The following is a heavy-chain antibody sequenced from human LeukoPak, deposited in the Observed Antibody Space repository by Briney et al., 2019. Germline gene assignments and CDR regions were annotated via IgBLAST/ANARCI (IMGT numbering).Heavy chain of an antibody. D-gene: IGHD3-10*01. V-gene: IGHV3-7*01. CDR3: AKDRDPLTMVRGVIPDYFDY. J-gene: IGHJ4*02. Sequence: GGSLRLSCAASGFTFSSYWMSWVRQAPGKGLEWVANIKQDGSEKYYVDSVKGRFTISRDNAKNSLYLQMNSLRAEDTAVYYCAKDRDPLTMVRGVIPDYFDYWGQGTLVTVSS. CDR1: GFTFSSYW. CDR2: IKQDGSEK.